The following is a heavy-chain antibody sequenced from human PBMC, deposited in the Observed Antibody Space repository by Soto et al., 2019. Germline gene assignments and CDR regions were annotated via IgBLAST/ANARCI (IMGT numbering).Heavy chain of an antibody. J-gene: IGHJ4*02. CDR3: ARDGYGYKAFDY. V-gene: IGHV3-11*01. CDR2: ISSSGGAI. D-gene: IGHD4-17*01. Sequence: QVQLVESGGGLVKPGGSLRLSCAASGFTFSDYYMGWIRQAPRKGLEWASYISSSGGAIYYADSVKGRFTISRDNAKNSLYLQMNSLRAEDTAVYYCARDGYGYKAFDYWGQGTLVTVSS. CDR1: GFTFSDYY.